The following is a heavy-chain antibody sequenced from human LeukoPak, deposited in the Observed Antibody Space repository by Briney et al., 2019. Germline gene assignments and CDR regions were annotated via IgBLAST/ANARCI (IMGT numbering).Heavy chain of an antibody. J-gene: IGHJ6*02. CDR2: IYPGDSDT. V-gene: IGHV5-51*01. Sequence: GESLKISCKGSGYTFTNYWIGWVRQMPGKGLEWMGIIYPGDSDTRYSPSFQGQVTISADKSISTAYLQWSSLKASDTAMYYCAREPELYGGPGVAYYAMDVWGQGTTVTVSS. D-gene: IGHD4-23*01. CDR1: GYTFTNYW. CDR3: AREPELYGGPGVAYYAMDV.